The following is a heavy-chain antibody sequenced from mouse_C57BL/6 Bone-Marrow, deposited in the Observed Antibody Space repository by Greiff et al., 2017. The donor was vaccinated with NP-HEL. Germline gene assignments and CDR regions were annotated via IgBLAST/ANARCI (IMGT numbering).Heavy chain of an antibody. CDR2: IFPGSGST. CDR3: ARHWDAMDY. D-gene: IGHD4-1*01. Sequence: QVQLQQSGPELVKPGASVKISCKASGYTFTDYYINWVKQRPGQGLEWIGWIFPGSGSTYYNEKFKGKATLTVDKSSSTAYMLFSSLTSEDSAVYFCARHWDAMDYWGQGTSVTVSS. V-gene: IGHV1-75*01. CDR1: GYTFTDYY. J-gene: IGHJ4*01.